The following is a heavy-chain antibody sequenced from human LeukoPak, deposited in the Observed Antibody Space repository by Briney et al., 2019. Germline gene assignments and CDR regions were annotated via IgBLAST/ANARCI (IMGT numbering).Heavy chain of an antibody. J-gene: IGHJ4*02. CDR2: VYYTGST. V-gene: IGHV4-59*08. Sequence: SETLSLTCNVSGGSITSYYWNWIRQPPGKGLEWIGYVYYTGSTNSNPSLKSRLTISLDTSKKQFSLKLSSVTAADTAIYYCASSYFYDGNRYFDYWGQGALVTVSS. CDR1: GGSITSYY. CDR3: ASSYFYDGNRYFDY. D-gene: IGHD3-22*01.